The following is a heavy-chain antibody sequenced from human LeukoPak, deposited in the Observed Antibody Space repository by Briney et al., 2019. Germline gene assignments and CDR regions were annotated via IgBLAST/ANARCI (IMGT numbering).Heavy chain of an antibody. CDR3: ARVDSSSPRTWFDP. J-gene: IGHJ5*02. CDR2: IYYSGST. V-gene: IGHV4-39*01. Sequence: SETLSLTCTVSGGSISSYYWGWIRQPPGKGLEWIGSIYYSGSTYYNPSLKSRVTISVDTSKNQFSLKLSSVTAADTAVYYCARVDSSSPRTWFDPWGQGTLATVSS. D-gene: IGHD6-13*01. CDR1: GGSISSYY.